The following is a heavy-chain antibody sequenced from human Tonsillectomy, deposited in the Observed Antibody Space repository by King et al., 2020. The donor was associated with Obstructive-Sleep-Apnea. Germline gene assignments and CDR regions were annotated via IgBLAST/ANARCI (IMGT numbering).Heavy chain of an antibody. CDR3: ARDLGWEVPIGYFDY. V-gene: IGHV1-18*01. Sequence: QLVQSGAEVKKPGDSVKVSCKASGYTFTSYGISWVRQAPGQGLEWMGWISAYNGNTNYAQKLQGRVTMTTDTSTSTAYMELRGLGSDDTALYYCARDLGWEVPIGYFDYWGQGTLVTVSS. J-gene: IGHJ4*02. CDR2: ISAYNGNT. D-gene: IGHD1-26*01. CDR1: GYTFTSYG.